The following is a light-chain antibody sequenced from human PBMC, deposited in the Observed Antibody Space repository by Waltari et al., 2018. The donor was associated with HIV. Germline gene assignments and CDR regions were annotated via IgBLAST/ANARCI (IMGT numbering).Light chain of an antibody. V-gene: IGLV3-19*01. CDR1: SVRSYY. Sequence: SSELAQDPAVSVALGQTVRITCQGDSVRSYYASWYQQKPGQAPVLVVYGENNRPSGIPDRFSGSSSGNTASLTIAGAQAEDEADDYCNSRDSSGHWFFGGGTKVTVL. CDR2: GEN. J-gene: IGLJ3*02. CDR3: NSRDSSGHWF.